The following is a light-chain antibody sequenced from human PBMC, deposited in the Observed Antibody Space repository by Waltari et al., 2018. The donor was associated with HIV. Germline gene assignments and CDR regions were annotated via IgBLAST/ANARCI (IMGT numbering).Light chain of an antibody. Sequence: QSAMTQPASVSASPGQSITISCTGTSRDVGGYKYVSWYQQHPGKAPKVIIYDDSNRPSGVSDRFSGSKSGNTASLTISGLQAGDEADYYCSSYTSSITPVLFGGGTKLTVL. V-gene: IGLV2-14*03. CDR2: DDS. J-gene: IGLJ2*01. CDR3: SSYTSSITPVL. CDR1: SRDVGGYKY.